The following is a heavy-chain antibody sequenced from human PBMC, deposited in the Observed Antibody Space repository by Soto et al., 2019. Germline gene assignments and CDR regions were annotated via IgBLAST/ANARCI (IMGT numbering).Heavy chain of an antibody. CDR1: GGSISSGGYS. CDR2: IYHSGST. CDR3: GRGDYANAFDI. D-gene: IGHD4-17*01. Sequence: QLQLQESGSGLVTPSQTLSLTCAVSGGSISSGGYSWNWIRQPPGKGLEWIGKIYHSGSTYYNASLKXRITXSXYRSKNQFSLKLSSVTAADTAVYYCGRGDYANAFDIWGQGTMVTVSS. V-gene: IGHV4-30-2*01. J-gene: IGHJ3*02.